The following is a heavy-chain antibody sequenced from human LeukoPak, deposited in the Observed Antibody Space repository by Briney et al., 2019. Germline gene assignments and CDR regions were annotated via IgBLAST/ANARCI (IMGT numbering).Heavy chain of an antibody. CDR3: ARDLGVEGATIGLDY. CDR1: GFTFSGYA. CDR2: ISYDGSNK. V-gene: IGHV3-30-3*01. D-gene: IGHD1-26*01. J-gene: IGHJ4*02. Sequence: GRSLRLSCAASGFTFSGYAMHWVRQAPGKGLEWVAVISYDGSNKYYADSVKGRFTISRDNSKNTLYLQMNSLRAEDTAVYYCARDLGVEGATIGLDYWGQGTLVTVSS.